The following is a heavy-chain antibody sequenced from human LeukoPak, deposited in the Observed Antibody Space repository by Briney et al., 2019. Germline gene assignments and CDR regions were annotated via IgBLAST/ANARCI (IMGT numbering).Heavy chain of an antibody. Sequence: SENLSLTCAVYGGSFSGYYWSWIRQPPGKGLEWIGEINHSGSTNYNPSLKSRVTISVDTSKNQFSLKLSSVTAADTAVYYCARGGGPLSLDYWGQGTLVTVSS. CDR2: INHSGST. V-gene: IGHV4-34*01. J-gene: IGHJ4*02. CDR1: GGSFSGYY. CDR3: ARGGGPLSLDY.